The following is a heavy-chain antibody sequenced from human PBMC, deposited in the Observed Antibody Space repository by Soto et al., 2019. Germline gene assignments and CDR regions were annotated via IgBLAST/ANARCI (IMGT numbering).Heavy chain of an antibody. D-gene: IGHD3-3*01. CDR3: ARGMSGYYTLSYYYYYYGMDV. CDR2: INPNSGGT. J-gene: IGHJ6*02. V-gene: IGHV1-2*02. Sequence: ASVKVSCKASGYTFTGYYMHWVRQAPGQGLDWMGWINPNSGGTNYAQKFQGRVTMTRDTSISTAYMELSRLRSDDTAVYYCARGMSGYYTLSYYYYYYGMDVWGQGTTVTVSS. CDR1: GYTFTGYY.